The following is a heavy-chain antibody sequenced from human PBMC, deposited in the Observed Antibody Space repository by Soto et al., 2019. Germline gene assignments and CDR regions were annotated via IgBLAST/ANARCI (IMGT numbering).Heavy chain of an antibody. J-gene: IGHJ6*03. Sequence: GGSLRLSCAASGFTFSSYAMSWVRQAPGKGLEWVSSISGSGGSTYYADSVKGRFTISRDNSKNTLYLQMNSLRAEDTAVYYCARWGYDFWSGYYPGAYYYMDVWGKGTTVTVSS. CDR3: ARWGYDFWSGYYPGAYYYMDV. V-gene: IGHV3-23*01. CDR1: GFTFSSYA. CDR2: ISGSGGST. D-gene: IGHD3-3*01.